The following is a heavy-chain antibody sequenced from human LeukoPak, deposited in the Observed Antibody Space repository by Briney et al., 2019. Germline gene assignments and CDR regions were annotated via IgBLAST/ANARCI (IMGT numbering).Heavy chain of an antibody. CDR1: GGSISSGSYY. CDR2: IYTSGST. CDR3: ARGFGLGGATVPPQFDY. V-gene: IGHV4-61*02. D-gene: IGHD1-26*01. J-gene: IGHJ4*02. Sequence: SSETLSLTCTVSGGSISSGSYYWSWIRQPAGKGLEWIGRIYTSGSTNYNPSLKSRVTISVDTSKNQFSLKLSSVTAADTAVYYCARGFGLGGATVPPQFDYWGQGTLVTVSS.